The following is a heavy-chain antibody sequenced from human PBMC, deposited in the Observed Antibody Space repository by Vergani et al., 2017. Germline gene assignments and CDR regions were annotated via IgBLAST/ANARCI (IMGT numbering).Heavy chain of an antibody. CDR2: ISHSGST. CDR1: GGSFSGYY. D-gene: IGHD4-17*01. Sequence: QVQLQQWGAGLSKPSETLSLTCAVYGGSFSGYYWSWIRQSPGKGLEWIGEISHSGSTNYNPSLTSRVTISVDTSKNQFSRKVSSVTAADTAVYYCARAGDYESPYYYMDVWGKGTTVTVSS. J-gene: IGHJ6*03. V-gene: IGHV4-34*01. CDR3: ARAGDYESPYYYMDV.